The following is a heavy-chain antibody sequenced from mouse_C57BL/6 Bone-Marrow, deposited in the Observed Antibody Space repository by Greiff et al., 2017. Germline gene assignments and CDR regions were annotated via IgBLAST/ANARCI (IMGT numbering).Heavy chain of an antibody. V-gene: IGHV1-22*01. Sequence: EVQLQQSGPELVKPGASVKMSCKASGYTFTDYNMHWVKQSPGQSLEWIGYINPNNGGTSYNQKFKGKATLTVNKSSSTAYMELRSLTSEDSAVYYCARRAYYSNYVWFAYWGQGTLVTVSA. CDR2: INPNNGGT. CDR1: GYTFTDYN. CDR3: ARRAYYSNYVWFAY. J-gene: IGHJ3*01. D-gene: IGHD2-5*01.